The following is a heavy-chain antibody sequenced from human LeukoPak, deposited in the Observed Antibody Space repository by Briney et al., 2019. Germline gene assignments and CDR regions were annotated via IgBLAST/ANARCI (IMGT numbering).Heavy chain of an antibody. V-gene: IGHV3-23*01. D-gene: IGHD3-3*01. CDR2: ISGSGSKT. J-gene: IGHJ4*02. CDR3: ARDAYDFWSGYSGY. Sequence: GGSLRLSCAASGFIFNDYAMNWVRQAPGKGLEWVSDISGSGSKTHYTDSVKGRFTISRDNAKNSLYLQMNSLRAEDTAVYYCARDAYDFWSGYSGYWGQGTLVTVSS. CDR1: GFIFNDYA.